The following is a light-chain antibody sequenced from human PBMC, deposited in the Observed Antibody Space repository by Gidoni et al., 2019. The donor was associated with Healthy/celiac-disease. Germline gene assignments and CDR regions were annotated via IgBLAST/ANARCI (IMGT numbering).Light chain of an antibody. V-gene: IGKV1-39*01. CDR1: QSISRY. Sequence: DSQMTQSPSSLSASVGDRVTITCRASQSISRYLHWYQQKPGKAPKLLIYAASSLQSGVPSRFSGSVSGTDFTLTISSLQPEDFATYYCQQSYSTPRTFGQGTKVEIK. CDR3: QQSYSTPRT. J-gene: IGKJ1*01. CDR2: AAS.